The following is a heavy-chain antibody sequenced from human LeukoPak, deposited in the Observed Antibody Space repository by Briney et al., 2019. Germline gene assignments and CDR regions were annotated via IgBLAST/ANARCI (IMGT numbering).Heavy chain of an antibody. V-gene: IGHV3-30*03. D-gene: IGHD1-1*01. CDR3: ARCTTGKTFGSLREIKKSREIDY. Sequence: PGRSLRPSCAASGFTFDNYGMHWVRQAPGKGLEWVAIISYDGSDKYYADSVKGRFTISRDNSKNTLYLQMNSLRGEDTAVYYCARCTTGKTFGSLREIKKSREIDYWGQGTLVTVSS. CDR1: GFTFDNYG. J-gene: IGHJ4*02. CDR2: ISYDGSDK.